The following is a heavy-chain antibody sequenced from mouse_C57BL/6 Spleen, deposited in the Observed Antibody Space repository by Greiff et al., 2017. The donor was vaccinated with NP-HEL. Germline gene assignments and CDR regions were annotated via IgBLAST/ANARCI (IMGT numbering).Heavy chain of an antibody. Sequence: VQLVESGPGLVQPSQSLSITCTVSGFSLTSYGVHWVRQSPGKGLEWLGVIWSGGSTDDNAAFISRLSISKDNSKSQVFFKMNSLQADDTAIYYCARKGGTKGYAMDYWGQGTSVTVSS. V-gene: IGHV2-2*01. CDR1: GFSLTSYG. J-gene: IGHJ4*01. D-gene: IGHD1-1*02. CDR2: IWSGGST. CDR3: ARKGGTKGYAMDY.